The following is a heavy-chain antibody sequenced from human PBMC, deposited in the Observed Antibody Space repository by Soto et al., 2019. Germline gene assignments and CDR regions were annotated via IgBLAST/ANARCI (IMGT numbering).Heavy chain of an antibody. Sequence: GGSLRLSCAASGFTFSDYWMTWVRQAPGKGLEWVADIKQDGSDTYYAGSVKGRFTVSRDSVKNSLSLQMNSLRAEDTAAYYCARGTRYSFGSFDFWGQGTLVTVSS. CDR2: IKQDGSDT. CDR1: GFTFSDYW. D-gene: IGHD5-18*01. CDR3: ARGTRYSFGSFDF. V-gene: IGHV3-7*03. J-gene: IGHJ4*02.